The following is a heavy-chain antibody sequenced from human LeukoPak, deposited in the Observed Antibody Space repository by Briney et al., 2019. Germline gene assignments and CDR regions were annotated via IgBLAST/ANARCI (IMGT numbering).Heavy chain of an antibody. D-gene: IGHD1-26*01. CDR1: GGSISSSSSY. CDR2: IYYSGST. CDR3: ARDGRFPPEVLPRYFDY. V-gene: IGHV4-39*07. J-gene: IGHJ4*02. Sequence: SETLSLTCTVSGGSISSSSSYWGWIRQPPGKGLEWIGSIYYSGSTYYNPSLKSRVTISVDTSKNQFSLKLSSVTAADTAVYYCARDGRFPPEVLPRYFDYWGQGTLVTVSS.